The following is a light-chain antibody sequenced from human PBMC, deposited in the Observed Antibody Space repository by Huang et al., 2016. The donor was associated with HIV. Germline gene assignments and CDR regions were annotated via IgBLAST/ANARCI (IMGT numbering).Light chain of an antibody. CDR2: DAS. Sequence: EVVLTQSPATLSLSPGERATLSCRASQSVNNFLAWYQQRPGQAPRRLIYDASKRATGVPARFSGSGSGTDFTLTITSLEPEDFGVYYCQQRNNWLSFGGGTKVEIK. CDR1: QSVNNF. CDR3: QQRNNWLS. J-gene: IGKJ4*01. V-gene: IGKV3-11*01.